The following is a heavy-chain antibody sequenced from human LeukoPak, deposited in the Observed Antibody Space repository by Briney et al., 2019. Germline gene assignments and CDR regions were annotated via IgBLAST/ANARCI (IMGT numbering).Heavy chain of an antibody. D-gene: IGHD2-21*02. CDR3: AREGVVVTAIDY. CDR1: GGSISSGSYY. V-gene: IGHV4-61*02. J-gene: IGHJ4*02. CDR2: IYTSGST. Sequence: PSETLSLTCTVSGGSISSGSYYGSWIRQPAGTGLEWIGRIYTSGSTNYNPSLKSRVTISVDTSKNQFSPKLSSVTAADTAVYYCAREGVVVTAIDYWGQGTLVTVSS.